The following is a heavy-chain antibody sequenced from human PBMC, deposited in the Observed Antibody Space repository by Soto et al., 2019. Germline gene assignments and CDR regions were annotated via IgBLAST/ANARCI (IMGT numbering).Heavy chain of an antibody. CDR3: ARGLRTNGSFFRV. J-gene: IGHJ4*02. CDR2: IYHGGST. Sequence: SETLSLTCAVSGYSISSGYYWGWIRQPPGKGLEWIGSIYHGGSTYYNPSLKSRVTISVDTSKNQFSLKLSSVTAADTAVYYCARGLRTNGSFFRVWGQGTLVTVS. V-gene: IGHV4-38-2*01. D-gene: IGHD2-8*01. CDR1: GYSISSGYY.